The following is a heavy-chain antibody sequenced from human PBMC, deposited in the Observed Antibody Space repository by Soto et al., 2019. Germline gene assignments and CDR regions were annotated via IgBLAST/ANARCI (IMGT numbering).Heavy chain of an antibody. J-gene: IGHJ4*02. CDR2: IFHTGTT. D-gene: IGHD3-3*01. CDR1: VDSIISIYH. CDR3: ARTDHVGYYTH. V-gene: IGHV4-38-2*01. Sequence: SETLSLTCSLSVDSIISIYHWAWIRQPPGRSLEWIASIFHTGTTYYTPSLKSRVTISVDTSKNQFSLRLNSVTAADSAVYYCARTDHVGYYTHWGQGNLVTVSS.